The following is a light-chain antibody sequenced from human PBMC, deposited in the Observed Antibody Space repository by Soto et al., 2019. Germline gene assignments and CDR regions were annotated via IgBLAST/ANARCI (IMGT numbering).Light chain of an antibody. CDR1: QSISDT. CDR3: QQRSNWPPIT. J-gene: IGKJ5*01. CDR2: DAS. V-gene: IGKV3-11*01. Sequence: IVLTQSPATLSVSPRGRATLYCRSSQSISDTLAWYQQKPGQAPRLLIYDASNRATGIPARFSGSGSGTDFTLTISSLEPEDFAVYYCQQRSNWPPITFGQGTRLEIK.